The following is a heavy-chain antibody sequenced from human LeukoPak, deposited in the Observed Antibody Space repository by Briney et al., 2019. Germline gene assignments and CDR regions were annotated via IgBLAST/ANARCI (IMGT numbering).Heavy chain of an antibody. CDR3: ARGTMAKGSFDP. D-gene: IGHD3-10*01. CDR1: GFTFSNAW. CDR2: IYYSGST. Sequence: GSLRLSCAASGFTFSNAWMSWVRQAPGKGLEWIGSIYYSGSTYYNPSLKSRVTISVDTSKNQFSLKLSSVTAADTAVYYCARGTMAKGSFDPWGQGTLVTVSS. J-gene: IGHJ5*02. V-gene: IGHV4-4*02.